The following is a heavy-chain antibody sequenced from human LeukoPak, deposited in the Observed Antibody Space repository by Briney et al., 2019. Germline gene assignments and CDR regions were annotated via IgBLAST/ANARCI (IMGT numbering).Heavy chain of an antibody. CDR2: ISGSGGST. V-gene: IGHV3-23*01. D-gene: IGHD6-13*01. CDR3: AKGGEEQLIFDY. J-gene: IGHJ4*02. CDR1: GFTFSSYA. Sequence: GGSLRLSCAASGFTFSSYAMSWVRQAPGKGLEWVSAISGSGGSTYYADSVKGRFTISRDNSKNTLYLQMNSLGAEDTAVYYCAKGGEEQLIFDYWGQGTLVTVSS.